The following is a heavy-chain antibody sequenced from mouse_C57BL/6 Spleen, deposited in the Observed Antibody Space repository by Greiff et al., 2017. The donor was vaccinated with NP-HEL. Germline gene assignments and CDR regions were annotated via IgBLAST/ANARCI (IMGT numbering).Heavy chain of an antibody. CDR1: GFTFSSYA. D-gene: IGHD1-1*01. CDR3: TRRGVYYYGHYYAMDY. Sequence: EVQLVESGEGLVKPGGSLKLSCAASGFTFSSYAMSWVRQTPEKRLEWVAYISSGGDYIYYADTVKGRFTISRDNARNTLYLQMSSLKSEDTAMYYCTRRGVYYYGHYYAMDYWGQGTSVTVSS. V-gene: IGHV5S21*01. J-gene: IGHJ4*01. CDR2: ISSGGDYI.